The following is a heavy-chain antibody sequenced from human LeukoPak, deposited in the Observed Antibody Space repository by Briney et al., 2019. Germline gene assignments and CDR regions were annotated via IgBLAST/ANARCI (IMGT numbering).Heavy chain of an antibody. V-gene: IGHV3-11*01. CDR1: GFTFSDYN. J-gene: IGHJ6*02. CDR2: ITNGGSTI. D-gene: IGHD3-9*01. Sequence: GGSLRLSCAASGFTFSDYNMNWVRQAPGKGLEWVSYITNGGSTIHHADSVKGRFTISRDNAKKTLYLQMNSLRAEDMAVYYCARSIGLTGGGVNVWGQGTTVTVSS. CDR3: ARSIGLTGGGVNV.